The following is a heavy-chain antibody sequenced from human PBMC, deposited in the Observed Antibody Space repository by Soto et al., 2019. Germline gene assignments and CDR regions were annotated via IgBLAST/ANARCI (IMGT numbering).Heavy chain of an antibody. J-gene: IGHJ6*02. CDR1: GFSLSTSGMR. CDR2: IDWDDDK. CDR3: ARNNYGSGDYGMDV. Sequence: SGPTLVNPTQTLTLTCTFSGFSLSTSGMRXSWIRQPPGKALEWLARIDWDDDKFYSTSLKTRLTISKDTSKNQVVLTMTNMDPVDTATYYCARNNYGSGDYGMDVWGQGTTVTVFS. V-gene: IGHV2-70*04. D-gene: IGHD3-10*01.